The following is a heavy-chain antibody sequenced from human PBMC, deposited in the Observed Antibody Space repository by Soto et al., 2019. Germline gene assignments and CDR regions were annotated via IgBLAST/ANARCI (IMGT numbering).Heavy chain of an antibody. CDR2: MYTGDSDT. V-gene: IGHV5-51*03. J-gene: IGHJ3*02. Sequence: EVQLVQSGVEVKKPGESLKISCKGSGYTFTSYWIAWVRQMPGKGLEWMGMMYTGDSDTRYSPSFQGQVTISADTSISTAYLQWSSLKASDTAMYYCAKSGRLTTAVTPAAFGIWGQGTMVTVSS. CDR1: GYTFTSYW. D-gene: IGHD4-17*01. CDR3: AKSGRLTTAVTPAAFGI.